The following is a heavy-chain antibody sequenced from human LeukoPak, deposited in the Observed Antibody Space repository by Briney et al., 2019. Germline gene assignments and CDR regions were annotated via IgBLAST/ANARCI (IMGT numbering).Heavy chain of an antibody. V-gene: IGHV1-69*06. J-gene: IGHJ4*02. CDR3: ARDPSQSGIYDY. D-gene: IGHD3-3*01. CDR2: IIPIFGTA. Sequence: SVKVSCKASGGTFSSYAISWVRQAPGQGLEWMGGIIPIFGTANYAQKFQGRVTITADKSTSTAYMELSSLRSEDTAVYHCARDPSQSGIYDYWGQGTLVTVSS. CDR1: GGTFSSYA.